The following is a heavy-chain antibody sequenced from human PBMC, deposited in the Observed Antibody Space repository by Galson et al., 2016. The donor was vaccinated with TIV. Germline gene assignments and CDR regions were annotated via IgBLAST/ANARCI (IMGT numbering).Heavy chain of an antibody. CDR1: GFSLTTRGVG. CDR3: AHRKTGSRPLDAFDI. Sequence: LVKPTQTLTLTCTFSGFSLTTRGVGVAWIRQPPRKALEWLAFIYWDEDKRYAPSLRNRLTVTKDPSKNQVVLTLTDMDPADTGTYYCAHRKTGSRPLDAFDIWGQGTMSPSLQ. D-gene: IGHD2-15*01. CDR2: IYWDEDK. V-gene: IGHV2-5*05. J-gene: IGHJ3*02.